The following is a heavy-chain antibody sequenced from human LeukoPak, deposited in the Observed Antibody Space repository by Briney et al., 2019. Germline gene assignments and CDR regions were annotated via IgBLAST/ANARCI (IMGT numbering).Heavy chain of an antibody. Sequence: GGSLRLSCAASGFTFSSYGMHWVRQAPGKGLEWVAFIRYDGSNKYYADSVKGRFTISRDNSKNTLYLQMNSLRAEDTAVYYCAKTNGYYYDSSYFDYWGQGTLVTVSS. J-gene: IGHJ4*02. CDR1: GFTFSSYG. D-gene: IGHD3-22*01. CDR2: IRYDGSNK. V-gene: IGHV3-30*02. CDR3: AKTNGYYYDSSYFDY.